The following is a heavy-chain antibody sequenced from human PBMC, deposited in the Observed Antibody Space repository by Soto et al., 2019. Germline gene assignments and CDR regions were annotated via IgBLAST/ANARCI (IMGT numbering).Heavy chain of an antibody. CDR2: IYHSGST. CDR1: GGSISSGGYS. D-gene: IGHD3-10*01. CDR3: ARVPGP. V-gene: IGHV4-30-2*01. Sequence: SETLSHTCGVSGGSISSGGYSWSWIRQPPGKGLEWIGYIYHSGSTYYNPSLKSRVTISVDRSKNQFSLKLSSVTAADTAVYYCARVPGPWGQGTLVTVSS. J-gene: IGHJ5*02.